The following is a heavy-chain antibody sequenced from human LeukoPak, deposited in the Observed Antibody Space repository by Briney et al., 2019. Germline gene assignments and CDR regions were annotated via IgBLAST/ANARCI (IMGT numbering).Heavy chain of an antibody. CDR3: TSIAAAGDHYYYYYGMDV. CDR1: GFTFSGSA. Sequence: GGSLRLSCAASGFTFSGSAMHWVRQASGQGLEWVGRIRSKANSYATAYAASVKGRFTISRDDSKNTAYLQMNSLKTEDTAVYYCTSIAAAGDHYYYYYGMDVWGQGTTVTVSS. J-gene: IGHJ6*02. D-gene: IGHD6-13*01. CDR2: IRSKANSYAT. V-gene: IGHV3-73*01.